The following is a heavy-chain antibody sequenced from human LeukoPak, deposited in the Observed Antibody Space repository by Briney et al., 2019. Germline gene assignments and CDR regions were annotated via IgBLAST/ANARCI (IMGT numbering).Heavy chain of an antibody. D-gene: IGHD3-3*01. CDR3: ARGTEYYDFWSGYYR. V-gene: IGHV3-74*01. CDR2: IKGDGSST. CDR1: GFTFSSYW. Sequence: GGSLRLSCAASGFTFSSYWMHWVRHTPGKGLVWVSRIKGDGSSTSYADSVKGRFTISRDNAKNSLYLQMNSLRAEDTAVYYCARGTEYYDFWSGYYRWGQGTLVTVSS. J-gene: IGHJ4*02.